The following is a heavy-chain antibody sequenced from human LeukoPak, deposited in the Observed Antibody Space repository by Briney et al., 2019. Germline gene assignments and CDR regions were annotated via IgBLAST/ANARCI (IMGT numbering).Heavy chain of an antibody. Sequence: ASVKVSCKASGYTFTGYYMHWVRQAPGQGLEWMGRINPNSGGTNYAQKFQGRVTMTRDTSISTAYMELSRLRSDDTAVSYCARGDYDSSGLVSYFDYWGQGTLVTVSS. CDR2: INPNSGGT. CDR1: GYTFTGYY. V-gene: IGHV1-2*06. D-gene: IGHD3-22*01. J-gene: IGHJ4*02. CDR3: ARGDYDSSGLVSYFDY.